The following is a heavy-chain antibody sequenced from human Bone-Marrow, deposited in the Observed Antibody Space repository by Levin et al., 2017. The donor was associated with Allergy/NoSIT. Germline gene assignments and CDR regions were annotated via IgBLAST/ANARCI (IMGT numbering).Heavy chain of an antibody. CDR3: TRDTFGVDDY. J-gene: IGHJ4*02. Sequence: GESLKISCAASGFSVSRYWMHWVRQAPGKGLAWVSRINEDGSTINYADSVEGRFTISRDTAKNTLYLQMNSLRVEATAVYYCTRDTFGVDDYWGQGTMVTVSS. CDR1: GFSVSRYW. D-gene: IGHD3-3*01. V-gene: IGHV3-74*01. CDR2: INEDGSTI.